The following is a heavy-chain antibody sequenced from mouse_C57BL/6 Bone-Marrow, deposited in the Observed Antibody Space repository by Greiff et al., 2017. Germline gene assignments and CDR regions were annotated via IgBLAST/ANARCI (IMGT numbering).Heavy chain of an antibody. CDR2: IYPRSGNT. CDR1: GYTFTSYG. V-gene: IGHV1-81*01. CDR3: ARAYYDGCAY. Sequence: VKLQESGAELARPGASVKLSCKASGYTFTSYGISWVKQRHGKGLEWIGEIYPRSGNTYYNVKFKGKATLTADKSSSTAYMELRSLTSEDASVFISARAYYDGCAYWGRGTGATVSA. J-gene: IGHJ3*01. D-gene: IGHD1-1*01.